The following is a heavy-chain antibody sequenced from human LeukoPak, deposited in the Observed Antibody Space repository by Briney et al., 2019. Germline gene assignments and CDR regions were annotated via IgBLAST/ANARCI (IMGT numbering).Heavy chain of an antibody. V-gene: IGHV3-48*04. J-gene: IGHJ6*03. CDR2: ISSSGSTM. Sequence: GGSLRLSCAGSGFTFSSYSMNWVRQAPGKGLEWVSYISSSGSTMYYADSVKGRFTISRDNAKNSLSLQMNSLRAEDTAVYYCARSPAGANYYLDVWGKGTTVTISS. CDR1: GFTFSSYS. CDR3: ARSPAGANYYLDV. D-gene: IGHD1-14*01.